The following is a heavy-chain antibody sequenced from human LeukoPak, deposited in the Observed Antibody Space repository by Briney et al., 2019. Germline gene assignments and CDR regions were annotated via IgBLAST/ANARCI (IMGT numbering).Heavy chain of an antibody. CDR1: AFTFSSYA. D-gene: IGHD2-15*01. V-gene: IGHV3-23*01. CDR3: ATARGGY. Sequence: PGGSLRLSCAASAFTFSSYAMSWVRQAPGKGLEWVSGTSTSGGSTYYADSVKGRFTISRDNSKNTLSLQMTSLRAEDTAVCYCATARGGYWGQGTLVTVSS. J-gene: IGHJ4*02. CDR2: TSTSGGST.